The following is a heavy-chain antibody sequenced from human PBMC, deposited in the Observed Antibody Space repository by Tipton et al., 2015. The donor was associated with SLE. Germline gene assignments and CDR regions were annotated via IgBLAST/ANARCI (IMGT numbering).Heavy chain of an antibody. CDR2: IYYSGST. CDR3: AGDKGTLVAGVYYYYGMDV. CDR1: GDSISSYY. V-gene: IGHV4-59*01. D-gene: IGHD2-2*01. Sequence: TLSLTCTVSGDSISSYYWSWIRQPPGKGLEWIGYIYYSGSTNYNPSLKSRVTISVDTSKNQFSLKLSSVTAADTAVYYCAGDKGTLVAGVYYYYGMDVWGQGTTVTVSS. J-gene: IGHJ6*02.